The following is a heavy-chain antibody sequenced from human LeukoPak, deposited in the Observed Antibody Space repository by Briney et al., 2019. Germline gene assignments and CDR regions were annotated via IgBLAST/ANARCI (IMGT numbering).Heavy chain of an antibody. D-gene: IGHD7-27*01. CDR2: IYYSGST. V-gene: IGHV4-31*03. CDR1: GGSISTGDSY. Sequence: SQTLSLTCTVSGGSISTGDSYWSWIRQHPGKGLEWIGYIYYSGSTYYNPSLKSRVTISVDTSKNQFSLKLSSVTAADTALYYCARVLEADLGAFDIWGQGTMVTVSS. J-gene: IGHJ3*02. CDR3: ARVLEADLGAFDI.